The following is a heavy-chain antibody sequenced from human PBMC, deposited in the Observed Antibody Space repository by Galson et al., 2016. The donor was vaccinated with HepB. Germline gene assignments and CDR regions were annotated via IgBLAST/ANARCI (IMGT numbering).Heavy chain of an antibody. Sequence: SLRLSCAASGFTFSDYAVNWVRQAPGKGLEWVSYISSSSSAIYYAESVKGRFSMSRSNAKKSLYLQMNSLRDEDTAVYYCARNPLTPDWYFDLWGRGTLVTVSS. D-gene: IGHD3-9*01. V-gene: IGHV3-48*02. J-gene: IGHJ2*01. CDR3: ARNPLTPDWYFDL. CDR1: GFTFSDYA. CDR2: ISSSSSAI.